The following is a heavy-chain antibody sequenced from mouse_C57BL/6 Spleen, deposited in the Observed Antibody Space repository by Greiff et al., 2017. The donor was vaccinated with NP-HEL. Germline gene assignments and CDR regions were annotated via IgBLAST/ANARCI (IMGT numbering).Heavy chain of an antibody. Sequence: VQLQQSGPELVKPGASVKISCKASGYAFSSSWMNWVKQRPGKGLEWIGRIYPGDGDTNYNGKFKGKATLTADKSSSTAYMQLSSLTSEDSAVYFCASPLTTPYFDYWGQGTTLTVSS. CDR1: GYAFSSSW. D-gene: IGHD5-5*01. V-gene: IGHV1-82*01. CDR3: ASPLTTPYFDY. CDR2: IYPGDGDT. J-gene: IGHJ2*01.